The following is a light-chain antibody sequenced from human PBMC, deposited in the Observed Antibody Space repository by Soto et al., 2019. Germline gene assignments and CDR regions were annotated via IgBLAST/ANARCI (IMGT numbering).Light chain of an antibody. CDR1: QTISSW. J-gene: IGKJ1*01. CDR3: QHYNSYSEA. V-gene: IGKV1-5*03. CDR2: KAS. Sequence: LHMTQNPSTLSASVGDRVTITCRASQTISSWLAWYQQKPGKARKLLIYKASTLKSGVPSRFSGSGSGTEFTLTISSLQPDDFATYDCQHYNSYSEAVGQGTKV.